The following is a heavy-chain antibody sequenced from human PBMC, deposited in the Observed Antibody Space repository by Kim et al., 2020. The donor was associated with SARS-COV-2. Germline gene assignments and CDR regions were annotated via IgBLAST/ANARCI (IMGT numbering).Heavy chain of an antibody. V-gene: IGHV3-30*02. CDR3: ARDGDFSIEF. CDR2: IRYDGINK. CDR1: GFTLNTYA. D-gene: IGHD4-17*01. Sequence: GGSLRLSCEASGFTLNTYAVHWVRQVPGKGLEWVAIIRYDGINKYNEDSVKGRFTISRDNSKNTVYLQMNSLRAEDTAVYYCARDGDFSIEFWGQGTLVT. J-gene: IGHJ1*01.